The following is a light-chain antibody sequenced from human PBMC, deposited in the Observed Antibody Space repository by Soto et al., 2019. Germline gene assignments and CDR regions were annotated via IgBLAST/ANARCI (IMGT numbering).Light chain of an antibody. CDR3: TSPTPGSLYV. CDR2: MDS. J-gene: IGLJ1*01. Sequence: QSALTQPAPVSGSPGQSITISCTGTSSDVGNYNYVSWYQQYPGRVPKLLIYMDSNRASGVSNRFSGSKSGNTASLTISGLQAEDEADYFCTSPTPGSLYVFGTGTKVTVL. V-gene: IGLV2-14*01. CDR1: SSDVGNYNY.